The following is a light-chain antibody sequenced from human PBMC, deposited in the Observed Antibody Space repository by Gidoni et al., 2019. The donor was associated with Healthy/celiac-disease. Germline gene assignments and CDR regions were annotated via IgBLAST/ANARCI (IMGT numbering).Light chain of an antibody. CDR2: DAS. J-gene: IGKJ1*01. CDR3: QQYNSYSPPWT. V-gene: IGKV1-5*01. Sequence: DIQMTQSPSTLSASVGDRVTITCRASQSISSWLAWYQQKPGKAPKLLIYDASSLESGVTSRFSGSGSGTEFTLTISSLQPDDFATYYCQQYNSYSPPWTFGQGTKVEIK. CDR1: QSISSW.